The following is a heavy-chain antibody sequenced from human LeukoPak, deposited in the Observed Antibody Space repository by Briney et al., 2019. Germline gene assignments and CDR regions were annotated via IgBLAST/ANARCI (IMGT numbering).Heavy chain of an antibody. J-gene: IGHJ4*02. CDR2: ISYDGSNK. CDR3: AKVATLATTLHFDY. V-gene: IGHV3-30*18. CDR1: GFTFSSYG. Sequence: GGSLRLSCAASGFTFSSYGMHWGRQAPGKGLGWVAVISYDGSNKYYADSVKGRFTISRDNSKNTLYLQMNSLRAEDTAVYYCAKVATLATTLHFDYWGQGTLVTVSS. D-gene: IGHD5-12*01.